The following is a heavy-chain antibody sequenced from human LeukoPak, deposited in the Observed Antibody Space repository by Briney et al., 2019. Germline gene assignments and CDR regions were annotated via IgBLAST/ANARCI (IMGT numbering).Heavy chain of an antibody. CDR2: VYISGDT. J-gene: IGHJ4*02. D-gene: IGHD2-21*01. CDR3: ARLIAEVGGGTNYFDT. V-gene: IGHV4-4*07. Sequence: SETLSLTCTVSGGSVSTSYWYWSWIRQSAGQGLEWIGRVYISGDTKYNPSLRSRVIMSLDASKNQFSLMLRSVTAADTAVYYCARLIAEVGGGTNYFDTWGQGALVTVSS. CDR1: GGSVSTSY.